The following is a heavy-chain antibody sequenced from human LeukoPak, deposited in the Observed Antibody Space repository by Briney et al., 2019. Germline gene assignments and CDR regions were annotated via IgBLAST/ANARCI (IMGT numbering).Heavy chain of an antibody. CDR1: GFTFSSYS. J-gene: IGHJ5*02. V-gene: IGHV3-48*01. D-gene: IGHD3-16*01. CDR3: ARDLQFLMITFGGVRPYNWFDP. CDR2: ISSSSSTI. Sequence: GGSLRLSCAASGFTFSSYSMNWVRQAPGKGLEWVSYISSSSSTIYYADSVKGRFTISRDNAKNSLYLQMNSLRAEDTAVYYCARDLQFLMITFGGVRPYNWFDPWGQGTLVTVSS.